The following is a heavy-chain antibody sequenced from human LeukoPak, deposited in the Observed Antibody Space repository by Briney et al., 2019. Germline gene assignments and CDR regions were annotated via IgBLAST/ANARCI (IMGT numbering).Heavy chain of an antibody. CDR3: ARLRSDIFPGNWFDP. Sequence: GASVKVSCKASGYTFTSYYMHWVRQAPGQGLEWMGIINPSGGSTSYAQKFQGRVTMTRDMSTSTVYMELSSLRSEDTAVYYCARLRSDIFPGNWFDPWGQGTLVTVSS. D-gene: IGHD3-9*01. V-gene: IGHV1-46*01. CDR1: GYTFTSYY. CDR2: INPSGGST. J-gene: IGHJ5*02.